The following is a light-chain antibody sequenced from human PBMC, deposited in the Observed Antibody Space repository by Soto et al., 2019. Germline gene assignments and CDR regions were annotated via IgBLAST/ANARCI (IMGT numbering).Light chain of an antibody. Sequence: EIVMTQSPATLSVSVGERATLSCRASQTVSSKLAWYQQKPGQAPRLLIYGASTRATGIPARFTGSGSGTEFTLTISSLQSEAFAVYYCQQYNDWPPQLTFGGGTKVEIK. CDR2: GAS. V-gene: IGKV3-15*01. CDR1: QTVSSK. J-gene: IGKJ4*01. CDR3: QQYNDWPPQLT.